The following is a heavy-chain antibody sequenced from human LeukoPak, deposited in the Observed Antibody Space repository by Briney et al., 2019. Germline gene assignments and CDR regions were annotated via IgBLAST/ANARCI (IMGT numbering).Heavy chain of an antibody. CDR3: ARKTGDC. CDR1: GFTFSSYN. V-gene: IGHV3-21*01. CDR2: IDSSHTFM. Sequence: GGSLRLSCTTSGFTFSSYNMDWVRQAPGKGLEWVSSIDSSHTFMYYADSVKGRFTISRDNAKNSLYLQMNSLRVEDTAVYYCARKTGDCWGQGTLVIVSS. J-gene: IGHJ4*02. D-gene: IGHD1-14*01.